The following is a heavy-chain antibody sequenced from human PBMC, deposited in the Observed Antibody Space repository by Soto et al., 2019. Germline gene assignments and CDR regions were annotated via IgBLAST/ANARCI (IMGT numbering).Heavy chain of an antibody. V-gene: IGHV5-51*01. CDR1: GYSFTSYW. J-gene: IGHJ6*02. Sequence: PGESLKISCKGSGYSFTSYWIGWVRQMPGKGLEWMGIIYPGDSDTRYSPSFQGQVTISADKSISTAYLQWSSLKASDTAMYYCARSLGYCSSTSCYIDYYGMDVWGQGTTVTVSS. D-gene: IGHD2-2*02. CDR3: ARSLGYCSSTSCYIDYYGMDV. CDR2: IYPGDSDT.